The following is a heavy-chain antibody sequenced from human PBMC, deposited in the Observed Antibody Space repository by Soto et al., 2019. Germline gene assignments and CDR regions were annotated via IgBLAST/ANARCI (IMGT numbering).Heavy chain of an antibody. CDR3: ATDYALLFNGCSFDI. D-gene: IGHD2-21*02. CDR2: ISGSGCST. Sequence: GGSLRLSCAASGFTFSSYAMSWVRQAPGKGLEWVCAISGSGCSTYYADSVKGRFTISRDNSKNTLYLQMNSLIAEDTAVYYCATDYALLFNGCSFDIWGQGTLVTVSS. J-gene: IGHJ4*01. V-gene: IGHV3-23*01. CDR1: GFTFSSYA.